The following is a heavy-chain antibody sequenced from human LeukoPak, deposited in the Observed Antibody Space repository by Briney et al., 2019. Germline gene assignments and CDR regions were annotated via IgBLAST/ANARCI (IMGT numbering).Heavy chain of an antibody. Sequence: SVKVSCKASGGTFSSYAISWVRQDPGQGLEWMGGIIPIFGTANYAQKFQGRVTITADESTSTAYMELSSLRSEDTAVYYCAREEVTIFGVVIGNFDYWGQGTLVTVSS. CDR3: AREEVTIFGVVIGNFDY. CDR1: GGTFSSYA. J-gene: IGHJ4*02. V-gene: IGHV1-69*13. D-gene: IGHD3-3*01. CDR2: IIPIFGTA.